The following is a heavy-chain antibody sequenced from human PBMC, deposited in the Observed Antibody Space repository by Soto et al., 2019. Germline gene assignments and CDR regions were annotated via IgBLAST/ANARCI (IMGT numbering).Heavy chain of an antibody. Sequence: GGSLRLSCAASGFTVISNYMSWVRQAPGKGLEWVSVIYSGGSTYYADSVRGRFTISRDNSKNTLYLQMNSLRAEDTAVYYCASSLWFGEPYYDYWGRGTLVTVSS. CDR3: ASSLWFGEPYYDY. V-gene: IGHV3-53*01. CDR1: GFTVISNY. D-gene: IGHD3-10*01. CDR2: IYSGGST. J-gene: IGHJ4*02.